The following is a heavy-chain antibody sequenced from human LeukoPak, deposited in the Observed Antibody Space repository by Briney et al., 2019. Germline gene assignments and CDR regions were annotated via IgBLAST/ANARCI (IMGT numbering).Heavy chain of an antibody. D-gene: IGHD5-18*01. J-gene: IGHJ4*02. CDR3: ARHRGYTYGRTFDY. CDR1: SGSMRSSY. Sequence: SETLSFTCTVSSGSMRSSYWSWIRQPPGKGLEWIGYVYYTGTTSYNPSLNSRVTISVDTSKNQFSLTLTSVTAADTAVYYCARHRGYTYGRTFDYWGQGTVVTVSS. V-gene: IGHV4-59*08. CDR2: VYYTGTT.